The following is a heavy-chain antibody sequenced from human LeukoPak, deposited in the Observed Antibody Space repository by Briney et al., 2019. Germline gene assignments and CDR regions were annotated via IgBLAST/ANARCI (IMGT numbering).Heavy chain of an antibody. Sequence: GGSLRLSCAAFGFTFSSYSMNWVRQAPGKGLEWVSAISGSGGSTYYADSVKGRFTISRDNSKNTLYLQMNSLRAEDTAVYYCAKCPYCTNGVCYTGDYYYYGMDVWGQGTTVTVSS. CDR2: ISGSGGST. CDR3: AKCPYCTNGVCYTGDYYYYGMDV. J-gene: IGHJ6*02. V-gene: IGHV3-23*01. CDR1: GFTFSSYS. D-gene: IGHD2-8*01.